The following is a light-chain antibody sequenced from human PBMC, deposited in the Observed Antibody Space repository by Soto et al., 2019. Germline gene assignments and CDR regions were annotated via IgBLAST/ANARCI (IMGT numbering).Light chain of an antibody. CDR3: TSYTSSTPFYV. CDR1: SSDVGGYNY. V-gene: IGLV2-14*01. CDR2: DVS. J-gene: IGLJ1*01. Sequence: QSVLTQPASVSGSPGQSITISCTGTSSDVGGYNYVSWYQQHPGKAPKLKIYDVSNRPSGVSNRFSCSKSGNTASLTISGLQAEDEADYYCTSYTSSTPFYVFGTGTKVTVL.